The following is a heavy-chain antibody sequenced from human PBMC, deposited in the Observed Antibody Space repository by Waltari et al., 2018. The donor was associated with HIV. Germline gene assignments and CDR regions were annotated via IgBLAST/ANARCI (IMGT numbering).Heavy chain of an antibody. J-gene: IGHJ4*02. CDR2: INIDGMDT. Sequence: VQLVESGGKLVQPGGSLRLSCAASGFNFRSYWMHWIRHVPGKGLVWVSHINIDGMDTSYLESVKGPFTISRDNANNTLYLQMNNLRVEDTAMYFCTRDLSTYGHEFDYWGQGTLVTVAS. CDR1: GFNFRSYW. CDR3: TRDLSTYGHEFDY. V-gene: IGHV3-74*01. D-gene: IGHD2-2*01.